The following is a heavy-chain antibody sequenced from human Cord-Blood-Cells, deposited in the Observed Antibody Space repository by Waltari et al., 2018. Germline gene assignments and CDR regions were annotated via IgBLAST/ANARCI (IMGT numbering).Heavy chain of an antibody. CDR2: IYYSGST. CDR3: ARFPSTGDRAFDL. V-gene: IGHV4-59*11. D-gene: IGHD7-27*01. CDR1: GGPISSHY. J-gene: IGHJ2*01. Sequence: QVQLQDSGPGLVKPSETLSLPGTVSGGPISSHYWSWIRQPPGKGLEWIGYIYYSGSTNYNPSLKSRVTISVDTSKNQFSLKLSSVTAADTAVYYCARFPSTGDRAFDLWGRGTLVTVSS.